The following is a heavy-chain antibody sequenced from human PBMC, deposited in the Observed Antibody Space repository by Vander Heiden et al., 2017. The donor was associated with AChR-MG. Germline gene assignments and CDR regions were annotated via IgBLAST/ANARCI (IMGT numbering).Heavy chain of an antibody. CDR2: ISGSGCST. D-gene: IGHD1-26*01. CDR3: AKARRRGSYYSATFDY. J-gene: IGHJ4*02. V-gene: IGHV3-23*01. Sequence: EVQLLESGGGLVQPGGSLRLSCAASGFTFSSYAMSWVRQAPGKGLEWVSAISGSGCSTYYADSVKGRFTISRDNSKNTLYLQMNSLRAEDTAVYYCAKARRRGSYYSATFDYWGQGTLVTVSS. CDR1: GFTFSSYA.